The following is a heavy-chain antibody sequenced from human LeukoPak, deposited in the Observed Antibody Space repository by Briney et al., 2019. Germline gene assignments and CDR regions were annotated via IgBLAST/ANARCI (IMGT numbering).Heavy chain of an antibody. J-gene: IGHJ3*02. Sequence: PGGSLRLSCAASGFTFSSYAMSWVRQVPGKGLGWVSAISGSGGSTYYADSVKGRFTISRDNSKNTLYLQMNSLRAEDTAVYYCASRVVGAIGVGAFDIWGQGTMVTVSS. CDR3: ASRVVGAIGVGAFDI. D-gene: IGHD2-15*01. CDR2: ISGSGGST. CDR1: GFTFSSYA. V-gene: IGHV3-23*01.